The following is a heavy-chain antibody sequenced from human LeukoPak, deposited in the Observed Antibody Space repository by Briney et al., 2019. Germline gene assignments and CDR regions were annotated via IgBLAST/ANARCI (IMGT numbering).Heavy chain of an antibody. CDR3: ARGGQGNWPTPFDY. D-gene: IGHD1-1*01. J-gene: IGHJ4*02. Sequence: GGSLRLSCAASGFTFSSYSMNWVRQAPGKGLEWVASISSSSSYIYYADSVKGRFTISRDNAKNSLYLQMNSLRDEDTAVYYCARGGQGNWPTPFDYWGQGTLVTVSS. CDR2: ISSSSSYI. V-gene: IGHV3-21*01. CDR1: GFTFSSYS.